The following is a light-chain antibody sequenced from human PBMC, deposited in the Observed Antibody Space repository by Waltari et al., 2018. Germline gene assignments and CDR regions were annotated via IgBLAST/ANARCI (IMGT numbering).Light chain of an antibody. CDR3: QQYYTYSLWA. V-gene: IGKV1-5*01. J-gene: IGKJ1*01. Sequence: IQMTQSPSTLSASVGDRVTFTCRASESIGTSLAWYQQQSGKAPKLLIYHASTLEGGVPSRFSGSGSGTDFTLTISSLQPDDFATYFCQQYYTYSLWAFGQGTKVETK. CDR1: ESIGTS. CDR2: HAS.